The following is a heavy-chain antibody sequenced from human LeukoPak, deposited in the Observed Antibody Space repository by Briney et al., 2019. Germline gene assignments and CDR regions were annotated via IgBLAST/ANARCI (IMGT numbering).Heavy chain of an antibody. CDR1: SGSISSYY. Sequence: SETLSLTCTVSSGSISSYYWSWVRQPPGKGLEWIGFFYYTGSTNYNPSLKSRVTISVDTSKNQFPLKLSSVTAADTAVYYCARVLPNYYDSSGYYYISYYFDYWGQEPWSPSPQ. CDR3: ARVLPNYYDSSGYYYISYYFDY. V-gene: IGHV4-59*01. CDR2: FYYTGST. J-gene: IGHJ4*01. D-gene: IGHD3-22*01.